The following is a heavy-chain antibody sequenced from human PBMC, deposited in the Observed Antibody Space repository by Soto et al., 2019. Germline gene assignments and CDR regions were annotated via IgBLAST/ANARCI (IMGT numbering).Heavy chain of an antibody. CDR1: GFTFSSYG. D-gene: IGHD6-13*01. J-gene: IGHJ4*02. CDR2: IWYDGSNK. CDR3: AREGYSNNIDY. Sequence: QVQLVESGGGVVQPGRSLRLSCAASGFTFSSYGMHWVRQAPGKGLEWVAVIWYDGSNKYYADSVKGRFTISRDNSKNTLYLQMNSLRAEDTAVYYCAREGYSNNIDYCGQGTLVTVSS. V-gene: IGHV3-33*01.